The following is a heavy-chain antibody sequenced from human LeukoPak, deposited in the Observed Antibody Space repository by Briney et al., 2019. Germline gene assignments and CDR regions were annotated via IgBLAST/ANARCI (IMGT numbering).Heavy chain of an antibody. CDR2: INNSGST. D-gene: IGHD6-13*01. CDR1: GGSFSGHY. J-gene: IGHJ4*02. V-gene: IGHV4-34*01. CDR3: VRDIAAAGGFDY. Sequence: SETLSLTCGVSGGSFSGHYWSWIRQPPGKGLEWIGEINNSGSTNYNPSLKSRVTISVDTSKNQFSLKLSSVTAADTAVYCCVRDIAAAGGFDYWGQGTLVTVSS.